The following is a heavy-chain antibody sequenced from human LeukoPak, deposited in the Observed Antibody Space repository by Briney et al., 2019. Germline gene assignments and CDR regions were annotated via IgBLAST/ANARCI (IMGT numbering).Heavy chain of an antibody. CDR3: ARVWFGELLSPFDY. CDR1: GFTFSSYA. D-gene: IGHD3-10*01. CDR2: ISGSGGST. V-gene: IGHV3-23*01. J-gene: IGHJ4*02. Sequence: PGGSLRLSCAGSGFTFSSYAMSWVRQAPGKGLEWVSTISGSGGSTYYADSVKGRFTISRDNSKNTLYLQMNSLRAEDTAVYYCARVWFGELLSPFDYWGQGTLVTVSS.